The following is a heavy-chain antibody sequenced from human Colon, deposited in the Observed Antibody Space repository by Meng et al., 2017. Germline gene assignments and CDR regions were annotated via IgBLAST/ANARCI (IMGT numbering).Heavy chain of an antibody. V-gene: IGHV4-61*01. Sequence: LLEASVPGLGMHSESLALRSSASGASGSETNYAGRGFRLTTGKGLEWNGYGCTTHNPTLTSGVTISVDTSKHQFALTLTSATAADPAVYYCARDNWGSLDYWGQGTLVTVSS. J-gene: IGHJ4*02. CDR1: GASGSETNYA. D-gene: IGHD7-27*01. CDR2: GCT. CDR3: ARDNWGSLDY.